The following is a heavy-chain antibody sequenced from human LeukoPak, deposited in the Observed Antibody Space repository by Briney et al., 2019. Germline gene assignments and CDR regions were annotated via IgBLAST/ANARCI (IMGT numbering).Heavy chain of an antibody. J-gene: IGHJ3*02. Sequence: GASVKVSCKASGYTFTSYGISWVRQAPGQGLEWMAWISAYNGNTNYAQKLQGRVTMTTDTSTSTAYMELRSLRSDDTAVYYCARGPLYYDILTGYYTEGGAFDIWGQGTMVTVSS. CDR2: ISAYNGNT. V-gene: IGHV1-18*04. CDR3: ARGPLYYDILTGYYTEGGAFDI. D-gene: IGHD3-9*01. CDR1: GYTFTSYG.